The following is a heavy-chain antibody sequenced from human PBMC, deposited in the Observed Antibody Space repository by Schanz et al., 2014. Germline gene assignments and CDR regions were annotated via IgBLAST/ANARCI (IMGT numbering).Heavy chain of an antibody. CDR2: ISRDGTTS. V-gene: IGHV3-11*04. CDR3: ARDRGGWFEMDY. Sequence: VQLVESGGGLVQPGGSLRLSCAASGFIFNDYYMNWIRQAPGKGLEWLSYISRDGTTSYYADSVKGRFTISRDIAKSSLYLQMNSLRDEDTAVYYCARDRGGWFEMDYWGQGTLVTVSS. CDR1: GFIFNDYY. D-gene: IGHD6-19*01. J-gene: IGHJ4*02.